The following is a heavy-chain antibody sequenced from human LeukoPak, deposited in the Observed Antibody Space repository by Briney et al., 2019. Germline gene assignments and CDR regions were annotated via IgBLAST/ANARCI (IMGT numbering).Heavy chain of an antibody. CDR3: AAGRDFWSGYYTLDY. D-gene: IGHD3-3*01. Sequence: SVKVSCKASGGTFSSYAISWVRQAPGQGLEWMGGIIPIFGTANYAQKFQGRVTITTDESTSTAYMELSSLRSEDTAVYYCAAGRDFWSGYYTLDYWGQGTLVTVSS. CDR1: GGTFSSYA. CDR2: IIPIFGTA. V-gene: IGHV1-69*05. J-gene: IGHJ4*02.